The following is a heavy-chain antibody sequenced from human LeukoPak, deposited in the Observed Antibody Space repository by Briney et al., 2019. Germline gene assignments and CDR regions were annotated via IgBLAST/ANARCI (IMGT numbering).Heavy chain of an antibody. CDR3: AKVPRTAVAGIGELTDY. Sequence: GGSLRLSCAASGFTFSSYGMSWVRQAPGKGLEWVSAISGSGGSTYYADSVKGRFTISRDNSKNTLYLQMNSLRAEDTAVYYCAKVPRTAVAGIGELTDYWGQGTLVTVSS. CDR1: GFTFSSYG. J-gene: IGHJ4*02. CDR2: ISGSGGST. D-gene: IGHD6-19*01. V-gene: IGHV3-23*01.